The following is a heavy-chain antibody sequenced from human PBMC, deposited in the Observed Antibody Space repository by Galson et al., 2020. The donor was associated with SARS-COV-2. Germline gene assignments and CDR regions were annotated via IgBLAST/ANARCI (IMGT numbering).Heavy chain of an antibody. V-gene: IGHV3-74*01. Sequence: SLKISCAVSGFTFSSYWMHWVRQAPGKWLVLVSRISDDGRSTTYADSVKGRFTISRDNAKSTLYLQMNSLRAEDTAVYYCAGVRYCSGGSCYGWGQGTLVTVSP. CDR1: GFTFSSYW. CDR2: ISDDGRST. CDR3: AGVRYCSGGSCYG. J-gene: IGHJ4*02. D-gene: IGHD2-15*01.